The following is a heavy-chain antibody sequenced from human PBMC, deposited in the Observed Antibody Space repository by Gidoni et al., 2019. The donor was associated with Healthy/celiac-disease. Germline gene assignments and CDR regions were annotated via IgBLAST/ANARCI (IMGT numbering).Heavy chain of an antibody. J-gene: IGHJ4*02. V-gene: IGHV3-9*01. D-gene: IGHD3-10*01. CDR1: GSPFDDYA. Sequence: EVQLVESGGGLVQPGRSLRLSCAASGSPFDDYAMHWVRQAPGKGREWVSGSSWNSGSIGYADSVKGRFTIARDNAKNSLYLQMNSLRAEDTALYYCAKDLKKLERAYYFDYWGQGTLVTVSS. CDR2: SSWNSGSI. CDR3: AKDLKKLERAYYFDY.